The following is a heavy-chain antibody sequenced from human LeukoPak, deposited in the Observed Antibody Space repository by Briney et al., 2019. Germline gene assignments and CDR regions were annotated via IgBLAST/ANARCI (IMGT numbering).Heavy chain of an antibody. V-gene: IGHV4-31*03. CDR3: AREVEMAKQFDY. Sequence: PSETLSLTCTVSGGXISSGGYYWSWIRQHPGKGLEWIGYIYHSGSTYYNPSLKSRLIISVDTSKNQFYLKLSSVTAADTAVYYCAREVEMAKQFDYWGQGTLVTVSS. J-gene: IGHJ4*02. D-gene: IGHD5-24*01. CDR2: IYHSGST. CDR1: GGXISSGGYY.